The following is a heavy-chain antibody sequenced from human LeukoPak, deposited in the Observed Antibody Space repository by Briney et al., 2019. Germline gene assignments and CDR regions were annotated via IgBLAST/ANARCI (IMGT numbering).Heavy chain of an antibody. Sequence: PSETLSLTCAVYGGSFSGYYWSWIRQPPGKGLEWIGEINHSGSTNYNPSLKSRVTISVDTSTNQFSLRVTSVTAADTAVYYCARRTHDGRSHHYFDYWGQGTLVTVSS. CDR3: ARRTHDGRSHHYFDY. J-gene: IGHJ4*02. CDR2: INHSGST. CDR1: GGSFSGYY. V-gene: IGHV4-34*01. D-gene: IGHD2-15*01.